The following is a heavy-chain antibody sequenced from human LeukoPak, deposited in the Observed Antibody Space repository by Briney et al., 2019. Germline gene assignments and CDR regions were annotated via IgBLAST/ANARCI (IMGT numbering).Heavy chain of an antibody. D-gene: IGHD3-10*01. J-gene: IGHJ4*02. CDR3: ARLAPMGFDY. CDR1: GFTFSSYE. Sequence: PGGSLRLSCAASGFTFSSYEMNWVRQAPGKGLEWVSYISSSGSTIYYADSVKGRFTISRDNAKNSLYLQMNSLRAEDTAVYYCARLAPMGFDYWGQGTLVTDSS. CDR2: ISSSGSTI. V-gene: IGHV3-48*03.